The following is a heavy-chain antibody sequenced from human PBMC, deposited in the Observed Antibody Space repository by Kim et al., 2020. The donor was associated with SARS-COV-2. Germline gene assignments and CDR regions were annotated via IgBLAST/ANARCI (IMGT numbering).Heavy chain of an antibody. V-gene: IGHV4-4*06. Sequence: TNYHPSLKRRVTVSVDTSKNQFSLKVKSVTAADTAVYFCARGDYGFPFDYWGQGTLVTVSS. CDR3: ARGDYGFPFDY. J-gene: IGHJ4*02. D-gene: IGHD4-17*01. CDR2: T.